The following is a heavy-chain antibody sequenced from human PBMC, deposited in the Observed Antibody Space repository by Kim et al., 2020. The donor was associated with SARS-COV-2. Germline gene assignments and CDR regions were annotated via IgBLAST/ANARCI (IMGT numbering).Heavy chain of an antibody. Sequence: SETLSLTCTVSGGSISSSSYYWGWIRQPPGKGLEWIGSIYYSGSTYYNPSLKSRVTISVDTSKNQFSLKLSSVTAADTAVYYCARESSSSLGWNWFDPWGQGTLVTVSS. CDR3: ARESSSSLGWNWFDP. D-gene: IGHD6-13*01. CDR2: IYYSGST. J-gene: IGHJ5*02. V-gene: IGHV4-39*07. CDR1: GGSISSSSYY.